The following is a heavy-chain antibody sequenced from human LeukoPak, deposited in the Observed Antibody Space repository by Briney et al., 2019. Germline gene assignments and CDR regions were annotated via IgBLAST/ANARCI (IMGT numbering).Heavy chain of an antibody. Sequence: GRSLRLSCAASGFTFDDYAMHWVRQAPGKGLEWVSGISGRDGSTYFADSVKGRFTISRDKSKNTVNVQMSSLRVEDTALYYCAKANFAWGYWYFDLWGRGTLVTVSS. CDR1: GFTFDDYA. D-gene: IGHD3-9*01. V-gene: IGHV3-23*01. CDR2: ISGRDGST. J-gene: IGHJ2*01. CDR3: AKANFAWGYWYFDL.